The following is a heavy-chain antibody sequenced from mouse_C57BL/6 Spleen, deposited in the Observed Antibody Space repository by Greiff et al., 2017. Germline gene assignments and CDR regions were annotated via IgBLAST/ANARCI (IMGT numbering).Heavy chain of an antibody. D-gene: IGHD1-1*01. CDR3: AVTTVVATGDYAMDD. CDR1: GYTFTSYW. Sequence: QVQLQQPGAELVRPGSSVKLSCKASGYTFTSYWMDWVKQRPGQGLEWIGNIYPSDSETHYNQKFKDKATLTVDKSSSTAYMQLSSLTSEDSAVYYGAVTTVVATGDYAMDDWGQGTSVTVAS. CDR2: IYPSDSET. J-gene: IGHJ4*01. V-gene: IGHV1-61*01.